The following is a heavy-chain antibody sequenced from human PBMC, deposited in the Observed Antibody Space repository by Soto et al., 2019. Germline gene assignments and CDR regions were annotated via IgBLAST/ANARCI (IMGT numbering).Heavy chain of an antibody. V-gene: IGHV4-59*01. D-gene: IGHD2-21*01. CDR2: IYYSGTT. CDR1: RGSISSYY. J-gene: IGHJ4*02. CDR3: ARDPPDDHSYFDD. Sequence: QVQLQESGPELVKPSETLSLTCTVSRGSISSYYWSWIRQPPGKGLEWIGYIYYSGTTHYNPSLKGRITMSVDTSTNQFSLRLSSVTAADTAVYYCARDPPDDHSYFDDWGQGTLVTVSS.